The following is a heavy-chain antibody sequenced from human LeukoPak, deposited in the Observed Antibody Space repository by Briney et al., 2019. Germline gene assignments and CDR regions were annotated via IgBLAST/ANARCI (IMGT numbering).Heavy chain of an antibody. CDR1: GYTFASYG. CDR3: AISFYCSGGSCYSSDAFDI. V-gene: IGHV1-18*01. Sequence: ASVKVSCKASGYTFASYGISWVRQAPGQGLEWMGWISAYNGYTNYAQKFQGRVTITADKSTSTAYMELSSLRSEDTAVYYCAISFYCSGGSCYSSDAFDIWGQGTMVTVSS. CDR2: ISAYNGYT. D-gene: IGHD2-15*01. J-gene: IGHJ3*02.